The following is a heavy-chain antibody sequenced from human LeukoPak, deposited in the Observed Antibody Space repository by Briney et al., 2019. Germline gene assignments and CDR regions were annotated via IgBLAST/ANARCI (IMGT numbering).Heavy chain of an antibody. CDR3: AKGGSQGGSYLFDY. CDR1: GFTFSSYA. CDR2: IRYDGSNK. D-gene: IGHD1-26*01. V-gene: IGHV3-30*02. Sequence: GGSLRLSCAASGFTFSSYAMHWARQAPGKGLEWVAFIRYDGSNKYYADSVKGRFTISRDNSKNTLYLQMNSLRAEDTAVYYCAKGGSQGGSYLFDYWGQGTLVTVSS. J-gene: IGHJ4*02.